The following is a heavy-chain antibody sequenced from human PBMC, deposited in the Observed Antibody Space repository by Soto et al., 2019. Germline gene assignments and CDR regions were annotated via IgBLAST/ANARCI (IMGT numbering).Heavy chain of an antibody. CDR1: GFTFSDFA. J-gene: IGHJ4*02. Sequence: RGSLRLSCSVSGFTFSDFAMSWVRQAPGKGLEWVSGISGSGDKTYYTDSVKGRFTISRDNSKDTLYLQMNTLRADDTAVYFCASHDSDSRLYYFDYWGQGTLVTVSS. V-gene: IGHV3-23*01. CDR3: ASHDSDSRLYYFDY. CDR2: ISGSGDKT. D-gene: IGHD1-1*01.